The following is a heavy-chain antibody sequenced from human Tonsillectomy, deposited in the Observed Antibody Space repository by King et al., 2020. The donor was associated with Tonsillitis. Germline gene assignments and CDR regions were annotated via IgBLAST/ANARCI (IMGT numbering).Heavy chain of an antibody. CDR3: AKEGGAKYCSSATCSADY. CDR2: ISYDGSDK. Sequence: VQLVESGGGVVQPGRSLRLSCAASGFTFSDCGMHWVRQAPGKGLDWVAAISYDGSDKDYGDSVRGRFTISRDNSRNTLYLQVNSLRADDTAVYYCAKEGGAKYCSSATCSADYWGQGTLVTVSS. V-gene: IGHV3-30*18. D-gene: IGHD2-2*01. CDR1: GFTFSDCG. J-gene: IGHJ4*02.